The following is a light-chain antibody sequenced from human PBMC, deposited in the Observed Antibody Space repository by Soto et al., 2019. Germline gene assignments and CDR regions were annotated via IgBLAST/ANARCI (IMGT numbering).Light chain of an antibody. CDR2: AAS. J-gene: IGKJ1*01. CDR1: QVISSW. CDR3: QQANSFPPWT. V-gene: IGKV1D-12*01. Sequence: DIQMTQSPSSVSASVGDRVTITCRASQVISSWLAWYQQKPGKAPKLLIYAASSLQSGVPSRFSGSGSGTDFTLTISSLQPEDFATYYCQQANSFPPWTFGQGTKVDIK.